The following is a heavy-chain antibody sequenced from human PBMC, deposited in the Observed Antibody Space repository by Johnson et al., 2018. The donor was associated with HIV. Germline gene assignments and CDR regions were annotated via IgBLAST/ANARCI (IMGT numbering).Heavy chain of an antibody. CDR1: GFTFSSYA. Sequence: QVQLVESGGGVVQPGRSLRLSCAASGFTFSSYAIHWVRQAPGKGLEWVAVISNDGSNKNYADSLKGRFTISRDNSKNTLYLQMNSLRPEDTALYFCARDSGAPGNDALDIWGQGTMVTVSS. CDR2: ISNDGSNK. D-gene: IGHD1-26*01. CDR3: ARDSGAPGNDALDI. J-gene: IGHJ3*02. V-gene: IGHV3-30*04.